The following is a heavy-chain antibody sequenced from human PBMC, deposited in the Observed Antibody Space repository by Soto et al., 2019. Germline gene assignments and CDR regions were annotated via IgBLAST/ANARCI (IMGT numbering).Heavy chain of an antibody. Sequence: SETLSLTCTVSGGSVSSGSYYWSWIRQPPGKGLEWIGYIYYSGSTKYNPSLKSRVTISVDTSENQFSLKLSSVTAADTAVYYCARYGSGSYYPTTFDYWGQGTLVTVSS. J-gene: IGHJ4*02. CDR3: ARYGSGSYYPTTFDY. CDR2: IYYSGST. CDR1: GGSVSSGSYY. D-gene: IGHD3-10*01. V-gene: IGHV4-61*01.